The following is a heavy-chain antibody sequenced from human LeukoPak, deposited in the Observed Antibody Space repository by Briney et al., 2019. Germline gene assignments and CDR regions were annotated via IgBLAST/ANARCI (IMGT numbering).Heavy chain of an antibody. D-gene: IGHD3-22*01. CDR2: ISYDGSNK. J-gene: IGHJ6*04. CDR1: GFTFSNYA. V-gene: IGHV3-30*04. CDR3: ARDLYTRYYYDSSGPKGPFDF. Sequence: PGRSLRLSCAASGFTFSNYAMHWVRQAPGKGLEWVAVISYDGSNKYYADSVKGRFTISRDNSKNTLYLQMNSLRAEDTAVSYCARDLYTRYYYDSSGPKGPFDFWGKGTTVTVSS.